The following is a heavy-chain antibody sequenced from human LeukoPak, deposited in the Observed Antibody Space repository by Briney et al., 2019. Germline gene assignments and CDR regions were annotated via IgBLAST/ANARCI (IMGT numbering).Heavy chain of an antibody. D-gene: IGHD3/OR15-3a*01. CDR2: ISYDGSNK. V-gene: IGHV3-30*03. J-gene: IGHJ5*02. CDR3: ARESLVDRKFDL. Sequence: GGSLRLSCAASGFTFSSYGMHWVRQAPGKGLEWVALISYDGSNKYYADSVKGRFTISRDNSKNTLYLQMGSLRAEDMAVYYCARESLVDRKFDLWGQGTLVTVSS. CDR1: GFTFSSYG.